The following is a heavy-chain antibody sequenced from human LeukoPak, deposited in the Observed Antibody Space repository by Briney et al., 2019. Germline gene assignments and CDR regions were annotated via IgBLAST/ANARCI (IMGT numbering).Heavy chain of an antibody. CDR1: GFTFSSYG. J-gene: IGHJ4*02. Sequence: GGTLRLSCAASGFTFSSYGMHWVRQAPGKGLEWVAFIRYDGSNKYYADSVKGRFTITRDNSKNTLYLQMNSLRAEDTAVYYCATDHYYYDSSGYMSIFSDYWGQGTLVTVSS. V-gene: IGHV3-30*02. CDR3: ATDHYYYDSSGYMSIFSDY. D-gene: IGHD3-22*01. CDR2: IRYDGSNK.